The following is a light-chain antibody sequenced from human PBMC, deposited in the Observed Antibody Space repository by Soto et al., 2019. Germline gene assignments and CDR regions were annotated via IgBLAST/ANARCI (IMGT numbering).Light chain of an antibody. CDR2: GAS. J-gene: IGKJ1*01. CDR1: QSVSSSY. Sequence: ESVLTQSPGTLSLSPGERATFSCRASQSVSSSYIAWYQQKRGRAPRRLIYGASIRATGIPDRFSGSGSGTDFTLTISRLEPEDFALYYCQQYHTSPLTFGQGTKVDIK. CDR3: QQYHTSPLT. V-gene: IGKV3-20*01.